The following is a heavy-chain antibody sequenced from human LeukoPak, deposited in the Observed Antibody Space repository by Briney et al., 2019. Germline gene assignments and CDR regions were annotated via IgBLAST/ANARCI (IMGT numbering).Heavy chain of an antibody. V-gene: IGHV4-59*01. J-gene: IGHJ4*02. Sequence: SETLSLTCTVSGGSLSSYCWSWIRQPPGKGLEWIGYIYYSGSTNYNPSLKSRVTISVDTSKNQFSLKLSSVTAADTAVYYCARAADYYDSSPTGYWGQGTLVTVSS. CDR2: IYYSGST. CDR3: ARAADYYDSSPTGY. CDR1: GGSLSSYC. D-gene: IGHD3-22*01.